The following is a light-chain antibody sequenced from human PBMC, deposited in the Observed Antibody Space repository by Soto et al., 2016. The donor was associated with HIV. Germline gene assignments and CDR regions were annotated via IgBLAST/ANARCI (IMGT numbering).Light chain of an antibody. Sequence: SYELSQPPSVSVSPGQTASITCSGDKLGDEYVAWYQQKPDQSPVLVIYQDSKRPSGIPERFSGSNSGNTATLTISGTQAMDEADYYCQAWDRIYVFGTGTKVTV. CDR1: KLGDEY. CDR3: QAWDRIYV. CDR2: QDS. V-gene: IGLV3-1*01. J-gene: IGLJ1*01.